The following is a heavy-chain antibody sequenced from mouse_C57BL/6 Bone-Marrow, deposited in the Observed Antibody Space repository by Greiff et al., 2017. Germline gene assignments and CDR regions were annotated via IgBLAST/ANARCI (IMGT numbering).Heavy chain of an antibody. D-gene: IGHD2-14*01. J-gene: IGHJ3*01. CDR2: INPNNGGT. CDR3: ARSRGGYLAY. V-gene: IGHV1-22*01. CDR1: GYTFTDYN. Sequence: EVKLMESGPELVKPGASVKMSCKASGYTFTDYNMHWVKQSHGKSLEWIGYINPNNGGTSYNQKFKGKATLTVNKSSSTAYMELRSLTSEDSAVYYCARSRGGYLAYWGQGTLVTVSA.